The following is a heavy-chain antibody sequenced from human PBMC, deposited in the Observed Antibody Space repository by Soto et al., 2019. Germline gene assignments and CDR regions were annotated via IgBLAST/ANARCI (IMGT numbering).Heavy chain of an antibody. CDR2: INPNSGGT. D-gene: IGHD2-15*01. V-gene: IGHV1-2*02. CDR3: ARGGVNCSGGSCYPHYYYYYGMDV. J-gene: IGHJ6*02. Sequence: QVQLVQSGAEVKKPGASVKVSCKASGYTFTGYYMHWVRQAPGQGLEWMGWINPNSGGTNYAQKFQGRVTMTRDTAISTAYMELSRLRSDDTAVYYCARGGVNCSGGSCYPHYYYYYGMDVWGQGTTVTVSS. CDR1: GYTFTGYY.